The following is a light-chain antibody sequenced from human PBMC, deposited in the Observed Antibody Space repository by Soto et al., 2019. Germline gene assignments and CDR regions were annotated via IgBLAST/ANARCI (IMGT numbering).Light chain of an antibody. V-gene: IGKV3-20*01. CDR1: RSVGDY. CDR3: QQYVSIPLT. Sequence: EIVFAQSPGTLSLSPGERATLSCRASRSVGDYLAWYQQSPGLAPRLLVYGASSRATGIPDRFSGSGSGTDFTLTISRLEPEDSAVYYCQQYVSIPLTFGGGTKVDI. J-gene: IGKJ4*01. CDR2: GAS.